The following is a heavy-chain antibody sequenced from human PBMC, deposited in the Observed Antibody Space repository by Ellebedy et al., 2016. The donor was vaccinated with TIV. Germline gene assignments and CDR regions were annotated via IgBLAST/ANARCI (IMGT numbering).Heavy chain of an antibody. V-gene: IGHV3-23*01. CDR2: ISGSGGST. J-gene: IGHJ4*02. CDR3: AKRGDTAMVGRYFDY. Sequence: GGSLRLSXTASGFTFSSYRMSWVRQAPGKGLEWVSAISGSGGSTYYADSVKGRFTISRDNSKNTLYLQMNSLRAEDTAVYYCAKRGDTAMVGRYFDYWGQGTLVTVSS. D-gene: IGHD5-18*01. CDR1: GFTFSSYR.